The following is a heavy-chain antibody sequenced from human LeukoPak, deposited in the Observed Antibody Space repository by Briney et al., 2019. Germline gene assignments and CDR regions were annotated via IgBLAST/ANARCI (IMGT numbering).Heavy chain of an antibody. D-gene: IGHD3-10*01. CDR1: GFTFSSYA. Sequence: GGSLRLSCAASGFTFSSYAMHWVRRAPGKGLEWVAVISYDGSNKYYADSVKGRFTISRDNSKNTLYLQMNSLRAEDTAVYYCARDRADYWGQGTLVTVSS. V-gene: IGHV3-30-3*01. J-gene: IGHJ4*02. CDR3: ARDRADY. CDR2: ISYDGSNK.